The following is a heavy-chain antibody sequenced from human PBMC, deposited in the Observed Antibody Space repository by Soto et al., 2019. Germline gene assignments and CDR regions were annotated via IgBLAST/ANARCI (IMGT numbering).Heavy chain of an antibody. V-gene: IGHV3-48*02. J-gene: IGHJ6*02. D-gene: IGHD6-25*01. Sequence: GSLRLSCAASGFTFSSYSMNWVRQAPGKGLEWVSYISSSSSTIYYADSVKGRFTISRDNAKNSLYLQMNSLRDEDTAVYCCARDAKRDFYYYYGMDVWGQGTTVTVSS. CDR2: ISSSSSTI. CDR3: ARDAKRDFYYYYGMDV. CDR1: GFTFSSYS.